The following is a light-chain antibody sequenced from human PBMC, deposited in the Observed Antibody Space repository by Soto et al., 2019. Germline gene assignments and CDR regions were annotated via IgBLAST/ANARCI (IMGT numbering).Light chain of an antibody. CDR3: NSYTSSTSLPYA. V-gene: IGLV2-14*01. CDR1: TNDVGGYNY. CDR2: EVT. J-gene: IGLJ1*01. Sequence: QSVLTQPASVSGSPGQSITISCTGTTNDVGGYNYVSWYQQHPGKAPRLLIFEVTSRPSGVSHRFSGSKSGNTASLTISALQAEDEADYFCNSYTSSTSLPYAFGTGTKVTVL.